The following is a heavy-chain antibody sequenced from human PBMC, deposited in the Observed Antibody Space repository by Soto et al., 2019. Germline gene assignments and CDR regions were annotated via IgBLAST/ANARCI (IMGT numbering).Heavy chain of an antibody. J-gene: IGHJ6*02. CDR2: INPNSGGT. Sequence: ASVKVSCKASGYTFTDPYLHWVRQAPGQGLEWMGWINPNSGGTRYAQKFQGWVTMTRDTSISTAYMELNSLKSDDTAVYYCAKERGSNHGMDVWGQGTTVTVSS. V-gene: IGHV1-2*04. CDR1: GYTFTDPY. CDR3: AKERGSNHGMDV. D-gene: IGHD2-15*01.